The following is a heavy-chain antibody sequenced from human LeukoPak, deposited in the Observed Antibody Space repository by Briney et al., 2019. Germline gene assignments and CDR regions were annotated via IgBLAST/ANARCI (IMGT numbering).Heavy chain of an antibody. D-gene: IGHD2-2*01. CDR1: GYRFNDFW. CDR3: ARALRSTRGAWFAP. J-gene: IGHJ5*02. Sequence: GESLKISCRPLGYRFNDFWIGWVRQMPGKGLEWIGIIYPGDSDTIYNPAFEGQVTISVDNSNASAYLQWTSLKSSDSAIYYCARALRSTRGAWFAPWGQGTLVTVSS. V-gene: IGHV5-51*01. CDR2: IYPGDSDT.